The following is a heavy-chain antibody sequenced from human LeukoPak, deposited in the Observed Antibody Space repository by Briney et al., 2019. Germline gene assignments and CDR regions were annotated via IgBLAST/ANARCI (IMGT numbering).Heavy chain of an antibody. CDR2: ISYDGRNK. Sequence: GGSLRLSCAASGFPFSNHGLHWVRQAPGKGLECVAVISYDGRNKYYADSVKGRFTISRDNSQNTLSLQMNSLRAEDTAVYYCVKDGDDSGWNYFDYWGQGTLVTVSS. CDR3: VKDGDDSGWNYFDY. CDR1: GFPFSNHG. V-gene: IGHV3-30*18. D-gene: IGHD6-19*01. J-gene: IGHJ4*02.